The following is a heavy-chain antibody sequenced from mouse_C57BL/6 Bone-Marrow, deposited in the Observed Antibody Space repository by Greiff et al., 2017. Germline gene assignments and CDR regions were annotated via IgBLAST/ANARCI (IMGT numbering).Heavy chain of an antibody. V-gene: IGHV1-63*01. CDR3: AREAYGSSYFAY. Sequence: VQLQQSGAELVRPGTSVKMSCKASGYTFTNYWIGWAKQRPGHGLEWIGDIYPGGGYTNYNEKFKGKATLTADKSSSTAYMQFSSLTSADSAIYYCAREAYGSSYFAYWGQGTLVTVSA. CDR1: GYTFTNYW. D-gene: IGHD1-1*01. CDR2: IYPGGGYT. J-gene: IGHJ3*01.